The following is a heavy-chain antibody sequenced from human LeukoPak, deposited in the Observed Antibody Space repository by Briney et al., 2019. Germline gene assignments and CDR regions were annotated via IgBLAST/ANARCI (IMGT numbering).Heavy chain of an antibody. D-gene: IGHD1-7*01. V-gene: IGHV1-69*01. CDR2: IIPIFGTA. J-gene: IGHJ4*02. CDR3: ARANNWNYATTDY. Sequence: SVKVSCKASGGTFSSYAISWVRQAPGQGLEWMGGIIPIFGTANYAQKFQGRVTITADESTSTAYMELSSLRSEDTAVYYCARANNWNYATTDYWGQGTLVTVSS. CDR1: GGTFSSYA.